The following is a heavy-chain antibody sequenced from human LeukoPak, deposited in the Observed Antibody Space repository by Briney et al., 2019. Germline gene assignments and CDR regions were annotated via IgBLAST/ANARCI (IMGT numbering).Heavy chain of an antibody. J-gene: IGHJ5*02. CDR3: ARESRRYCSGGSCYRVHYNWFDP. CDR1: GGTISSYA. D-gene: IGHD2-15*01. Sequence: SVKVSCKASGGTISSYAISWVRQAPGQGLEWMGGIIPIFGTANYAQKFQGRVTITADESTSTAYMELSSLRSEDTAVYYCARESRRYCSGGSCYRVHYNWFDPWGQGTLVTVSS. CDR2: IIPIFGTA. V-gene: IGHV1-69*13.